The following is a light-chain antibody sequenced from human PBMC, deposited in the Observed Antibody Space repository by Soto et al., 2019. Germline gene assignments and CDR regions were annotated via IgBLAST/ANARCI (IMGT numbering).Light chain of an antibody. CDR3: AVWDDSLDGHAV. V-gene: IGLV1-44*01. Sequence: QSVLTQPPSASGTPGQRVSISCSGSSSNIGSNTVRWYQHLPGMAPRLLIYNNIQRPSGVPDRFSGSKSGTSASLAISGLQSEDEADYYCAVWDDSLDGHAVFGGGTQLTVL. CDR1: SSNIGSNT. J-gene: IGLJ7*01. CDR2: NNI.